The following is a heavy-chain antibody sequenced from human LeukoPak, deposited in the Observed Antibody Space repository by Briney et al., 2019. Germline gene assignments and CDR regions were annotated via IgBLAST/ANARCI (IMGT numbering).Heavy chain of an antibody. CDR3: ARRLGGSFY. CDR1: GGSFSGYY. CDR2: INHSGST. V-gene: IGHV4-34*01. D-gene: IGHD1-26*01. Sequence: PSETLSLTCAVYGGSFSGYYWSWIRQPPGKGLEWIGEINHSGSTNYNPSLESRVTISVDTSKNQFSLKLSSVTAADTAVYYCARRLGGSFYWGQGTLVTVSS. J-gene: IGHJ4*02.